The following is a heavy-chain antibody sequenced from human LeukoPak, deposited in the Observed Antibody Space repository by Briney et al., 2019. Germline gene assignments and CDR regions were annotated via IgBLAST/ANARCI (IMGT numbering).Heavy chain of an antibody. CDR1: GFTFSSYN. J-gene: IGHJ4*02. D-gene: IGHD1-7*01. V-gene: IGHV3-21*01. Sequence: KLGGSLRLSCAASGFTFSSYNMKWVRQAPGKGLEWVSSISTSSSYIYYADSVKGRFAISRDNAKNSLYLQMNSLRAEDTAVYYCARDRDWNSGFDYWGQGTLVTVSS. CDR2: ISTSSSYI. CDR3: ARDRDWNSGFDY.